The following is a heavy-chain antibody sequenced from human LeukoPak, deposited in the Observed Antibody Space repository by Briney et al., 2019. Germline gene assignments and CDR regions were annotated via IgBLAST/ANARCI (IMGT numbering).Heavy chain of an antibody. J-gene: IGHJ4*02. CDR3: ARGNLVATSYFDY. CDR1: GGSISTYY. CDR2: IYYSGYT. D-gene: IGHD5-12*01. V-gene: IGHV4-59*01. Sequence: ETSETLSLTCTVSGGSISTYYWSWFRQPPGKGLEWIGYIYYSGYTNYIPSLKSRVTISLDTSKNQFSLSLSSVTAADTAVYYCARGNLVATSYFDYWGQGALVTVSS.